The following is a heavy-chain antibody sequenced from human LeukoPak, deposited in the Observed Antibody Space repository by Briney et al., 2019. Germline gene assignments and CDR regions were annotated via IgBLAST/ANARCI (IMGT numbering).Heavy chain of an antibody. V-gene: IGHV4-31*03. J-gene: IGHJ4*02. CDR1: GGSISSGGYY. CDR3: VGENRPGYDFWSGYYTGLRSGFFDY. Sequence: SETLSLTCTVSGGSISSGGYYWSWIRQHPGKGLEWIGYIYYSGSTYYNPSLKSRVTISVDTSKNQFSLKLSSVTAADTAVYYCVGENRPGYDFWSGYYTGLRSGFFDYWGQGTLVTVSS. CDR2: IYYSGST. D-gene: IGHD3-3*01.